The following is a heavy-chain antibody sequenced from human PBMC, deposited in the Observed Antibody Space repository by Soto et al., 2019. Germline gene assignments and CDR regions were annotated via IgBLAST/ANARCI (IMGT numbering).Heavy chain of an antibody. D-gene: IGHD3-22*01. V-gene: IGHV4-59*01. J-gene: IGHJ3*02. Sequence: SETLSLTCTVSGGSISSYYWSWIRQPPGKGLEWIGYIYYSGSTNYNPSLKSRVNISVDTSKNHFSLKLRSVTAAHTAVYYCAILGGWHDISCYYWGFDAFDIWGKGTMVTVSS. CDR3: AILGGWHDISCYYWGFDAFDI. CDR2: IYYSGST. CDR1: GGSISSYY.